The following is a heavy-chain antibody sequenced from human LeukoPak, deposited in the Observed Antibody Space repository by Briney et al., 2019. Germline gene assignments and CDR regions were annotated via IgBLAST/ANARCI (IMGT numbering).Heavy chain of an antibody. J-gene: IGHJ4*02. Sequence: PGGSLRLSCAASGFTFSSYSMNWVRQAPGKGLEWVSFIRSSSSYIYYADSVKGRFTISRDNSKNTLYLQMNSLRAEDTAVYYCAKNYGSGSYYQDWGQGTLVTVSS. CDR3: AKNYGSGSYYQD. CDR1: GFTFSSYS. D-gene: IGHD3-10*01. V-gene: IGHV3-21*04. CDR2: IRSSSSYI.